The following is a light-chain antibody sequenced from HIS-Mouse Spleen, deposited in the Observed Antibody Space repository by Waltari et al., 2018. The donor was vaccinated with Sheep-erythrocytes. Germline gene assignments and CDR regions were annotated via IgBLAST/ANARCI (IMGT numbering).Light chain of an antibody. V-gene: IGLV2-8*01. J-gene: IGLJ2*01. CDR2: EVS. CDR1: SSDVGGYNY. CDR3: SSYAGSNNLV. Sequence: QSALTQPPSASGSPGQSVTISCTGTSSDVGGYNYGSWYQQHTGKAPKLMIYEVSKRPSGVPDRFSGSKSGNTASLTVSGLQAEDEADYYCSSYAGSNNLVFGGGTKLTVL.